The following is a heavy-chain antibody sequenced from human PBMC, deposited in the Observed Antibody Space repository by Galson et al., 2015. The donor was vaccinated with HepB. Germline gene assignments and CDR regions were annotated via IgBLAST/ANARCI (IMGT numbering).Heavy chain of an antibody. Sequence: SLRLSCAASGFTFSSYAMHWVRQAPGKGLEWVAVISYDGINKYYADSVKGRFTISRDNSKNTLYLQMNSLRAADTAVYYCSGSLRYYYYYVDVWGKGTTVTVSS. CDR3: SGSLRYYYYYVDV. J-gene: IGHJ6*03. D-gene: IGHD1-26*01. CDR1: GFTFSSYA. V-gene: IGHV3-30-3*01. CDR2: ISYDGINK.